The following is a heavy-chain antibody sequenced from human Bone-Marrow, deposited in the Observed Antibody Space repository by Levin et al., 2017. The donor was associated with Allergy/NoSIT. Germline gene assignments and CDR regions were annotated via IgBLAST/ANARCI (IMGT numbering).Heavy chain of an antibody. CDR1: GFTFSNYG. CDR3: ARDGAIFGGDNFFDY. D-gene: IGHD3-3*01. V-gene: IGHV3-30*03. CDR2: ISHHGNNK. Sequence: GESLKISCEASGFTFSNYGLHWVRQAPGKGLEWVGGISHHGNNKYYGDSVTGRFTISRDNAKNSLYLQMNSLTVEDAAIYYCARDGAIFGGDNFFDYWGQGTPVTVSS. J-gene: IGHJ4*02.